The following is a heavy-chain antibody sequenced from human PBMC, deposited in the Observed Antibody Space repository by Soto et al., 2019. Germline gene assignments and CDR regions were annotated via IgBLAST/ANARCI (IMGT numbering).Heavy chain of an antibody. V-gene: IGHV2-5*02. CDR1: GFSLSTSGVG. CDR3: AHGGYAPRDYVWGRYRYNWFDP. Sequence: ESGPTLVNPTQTLTLTCTFSGFSLSTSGVGVGWIRQPPGKALEWVALIYWDDDKRYSPSLKSRLTITKDTSKNQVVLTMTNMDPVDTATYYCAHGGYAPRDYVWGRYRYNWFDPWGQGILVTVSS. CDR2: IYWDDDK. J-gene: IGHJ5*02. D-gene: IGHD3-16*02.